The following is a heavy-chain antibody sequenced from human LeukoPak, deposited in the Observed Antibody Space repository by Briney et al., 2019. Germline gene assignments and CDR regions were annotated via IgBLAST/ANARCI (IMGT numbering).Heavy chain of an antibody. J-gene: IGHJ4*02. CDR2: ISSSSSYT. D-gene: IGHD3-3*01. CDR3: ARGGYDFWSGYYGSPGRLWAQKYYFDY. V-gene: IGHV3-11*06. Sequence: GGSLRLSCAASGFTFSDYYMSWIRQAPGKGLEWVSCISSSSSYTNYADSVKGRFTISRDNAKNSLYLQMNSLRAEDTAVYYCARGGYDFWSGYYGSPGRLWAQKYYFDYWGQGTLVTVSS. CDR1: GFTFSDYY.